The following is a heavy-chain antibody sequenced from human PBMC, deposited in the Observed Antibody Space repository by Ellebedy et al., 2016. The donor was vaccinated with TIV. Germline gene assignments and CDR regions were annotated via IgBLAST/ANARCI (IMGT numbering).Heavy chain of an antibody. V-gene: IGHV4-59*01. D-gene: IGHD1-14*01. J-gene: IGHJ4*02. Sequence: MPSETLSLTCTVSGGSTSGYYWTWVPQSPAKGLECVGIIYYKENTNYNPSLRSRVTMSLDTSKNQFSLKMNSVTAADTATYYCAGRAAELRTKLDLWGQGALVTVSS. CDR3: AGRAAELRTKLDL. CDR2: IYYKENT. CDR1: GGSTSGYY.